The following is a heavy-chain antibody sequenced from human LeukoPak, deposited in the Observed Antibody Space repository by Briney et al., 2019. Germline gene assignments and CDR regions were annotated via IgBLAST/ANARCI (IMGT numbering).Heavy chain of an antibody. Sequence: PGGSLRLSCAASGFTVSSNYMSWVRQAPGKGLEWVSVIYSGGSTYYADSVKGRFTISRDNSKNTLYLQMNSLRAEDTAVYYCARDGGHQLGSYYYYYGMDVWGQGTTVTVSS. D-gene: IGHD6-13*01. CDR2: IYSGGST. CDR3: ARDGGHQLGSYYYYYGMDV. J-gene: IGHJ6*02. CDR1: GFTVSSNY. V-gene: IGHV3-66*01.